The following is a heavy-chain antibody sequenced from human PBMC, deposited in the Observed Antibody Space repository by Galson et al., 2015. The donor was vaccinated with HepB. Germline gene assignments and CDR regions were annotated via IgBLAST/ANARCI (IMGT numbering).Heavy chain of an antibody. CDR1: GFTFSSYA. Sequence: SLRLSCAASGFTFSSYAMSWVRQAPGKGLEWVSAISGSGGSTYYADSVKGRFTISRDNSKNTLYLQMNSLRAEDTAVYYCAKDLYCSGGSCYSVGGNYLDYWGQGTLVTVSS. V-gene: IGHV3-23*01. CDR2: ISGSGGST. J-gene: IGHJ4*02. CDR3: AKDLYCSGGSCYSVGGNYLDY. D-gene: IGHD2-15*01.